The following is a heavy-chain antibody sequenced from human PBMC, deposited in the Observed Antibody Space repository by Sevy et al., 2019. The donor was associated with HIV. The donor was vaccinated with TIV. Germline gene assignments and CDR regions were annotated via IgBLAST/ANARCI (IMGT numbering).Heavy chain of an antibody. CDR2: IKNENDGGTT. V-gene: IGHV3-15*01. CDR3: TTDLGTGTTGVRAFDL. D-gene: IGHD1-7*01. Sequence: GGSLRLSCAASGFPFSDAWMNWVRQAPGKGLEWVGLIKNENDGGTTDYAAPVNGRSTISGDDSKNTLYLQMSSLKTEDTAIYYRTTDLGTGTTGVRAFDLWGQGTMVTVSS. CDR1: GFPFSDAW. J-gene: IGHJ3*01.